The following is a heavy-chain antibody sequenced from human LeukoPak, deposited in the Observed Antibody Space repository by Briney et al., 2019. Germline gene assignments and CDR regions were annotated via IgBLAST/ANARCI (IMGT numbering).Heavy chain of an antibody. D-gene: IGHD2-8*01. CDR3: ARGAVADIVLMVYAINWFDP. V-gene: IGHV4-34*01. J-gene: IGHJ5*02. Sequence: SETLSLTCAVYGGFFSGYYWSWIRQPPGTGLEWIGEINHSGSTNYNPSLKSRVTISVDTSKNQFSLKLSSVTAADTAVYYCARGAVADIVLMVYAINWFDPWGQGTLVTVSS. CDR2: INHSGST. CDR1: GGFFSGYY.